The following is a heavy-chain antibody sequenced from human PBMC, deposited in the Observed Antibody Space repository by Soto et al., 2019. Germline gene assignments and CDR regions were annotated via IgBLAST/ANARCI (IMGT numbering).Heavy chain of an antibody. V-gene: IGHV4-34*01. CDR3: ARLAVVPAAEYYFDY. D-gene: IGHD2-2*01. CDR2: INHSGST. Sequence: SETLSLTCAVYGGSFSGYYWSWIRQPPGKGLEWIGEINHSGSTNYNPSLKSRVTISVDTSKNQFSLKLSSVTAADTAVYYCARLAVVPAAEYYFDYWGQGTLVTVSS. CDR1: GGSFSGYY. J-gene: IGHJ4*02.